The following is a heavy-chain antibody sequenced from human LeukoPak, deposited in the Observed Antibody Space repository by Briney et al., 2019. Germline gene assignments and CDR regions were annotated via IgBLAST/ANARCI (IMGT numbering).Heavy chain of an antibody. V-gene: IGHV3-15*01. D-gene: IGHD3-10*01. CDR2: IKSKTDGGTT. Sequence: GSLRLSCSASEFTFNRHWMNWVRQAPGKGLEWVGRIKSKTDGGTTDYAAPVKGRFTISRDDSKNTLYLQMNSLKTEDTAVYYCTTTTLLWFGVLSRFDYWGQGTLVTVSS. CDR1: EFTFNRHW. CDR3: TTTTLLWFGVLSRFDY. J-gene: IGHJ4*02.